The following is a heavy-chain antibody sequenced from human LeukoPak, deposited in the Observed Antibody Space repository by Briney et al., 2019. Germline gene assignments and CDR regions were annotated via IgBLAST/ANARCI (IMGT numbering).Heavy chain of an antibody. Sequence: PGGSLRLFCAASRFSFSTYAMSWVRQAPGKGLEWVSSVSDSGVGTYYADAVKGRFTISRDNSKNTLYLQMNSLRAEDTAVYYCARDQTAEDYGDDNSWYFDLWGRGTLVTVSS. CDR1: RFSFSTYA. D-gene: IGHD4-17*01. V-gene: IGHV3-23*01. J-gene: IGHJ2*01. CDR2: VSDSGVGT. CDR3: ARDQTAEDYGDDNSWYFDL.